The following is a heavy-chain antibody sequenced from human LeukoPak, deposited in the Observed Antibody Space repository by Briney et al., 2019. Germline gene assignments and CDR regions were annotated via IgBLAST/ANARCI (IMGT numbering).Heavy chain of an antibody. J-gene: IGHJ6*03. CDR1: GGSISSSSYY. Sequence: SETLSLTCTVSGGSISSSSYYWGWIRQPPGKGLEWIGSIYYSGSTYYNPSLKSRVTISVDRSKNQFSLKLSSVTAADTAVYYCAKGSFGVVYYYYYYMDVWGKGTTVTVSS. CDR2: IYYSGST. D-gene: IGHD3-3*01. V-gene: IGHV4-39*01. CDR3: AKGSFGVVYYYYYYMDV.